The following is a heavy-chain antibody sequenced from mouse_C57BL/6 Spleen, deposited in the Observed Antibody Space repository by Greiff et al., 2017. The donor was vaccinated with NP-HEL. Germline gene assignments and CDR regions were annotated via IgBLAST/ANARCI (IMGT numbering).Heavy chain of an antibody. V-gene: IGHV1-50*01. D-gene: IGHD2-3*01. CDR1: GYTFTSYW. CDR2: IDPSDSYT. Sequence: QVQLKQPGAELVKPGASVKLSCKASGYTFTSYWMQWVKQRPGQGLEWIGEIDPSDSYTNYNQKFKGKATLTVDTSSSTAYMQLSSLTSEDSAVYYCARGDYDGSWGQGTSVTVSS. J-gene: IGHJ4*01. CDR3: ARGDYDGS.